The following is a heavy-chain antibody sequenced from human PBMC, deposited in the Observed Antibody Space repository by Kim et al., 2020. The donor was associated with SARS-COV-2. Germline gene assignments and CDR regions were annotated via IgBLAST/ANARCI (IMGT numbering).Heavy chain of an antibody. V-gene: IGHV1-18*01. J-gene: IGHJ4*02. D-gene: IGHD2-15*01. CDR3: ARRVMGYCSGGSCYHVDY. CDR1: GYTFINYG. Sequence: ASVKVSCKASGYTFINYGISWVRQAPGQGLEWMGWISAYNGNTNYAQKLQGRVTMTTDTSTSTAYMEVRSLRSDDTAVYYCARRVMGYCSGGSCYHVDYWGQGTLVTVSS. CDR2: ISAYNGNT.